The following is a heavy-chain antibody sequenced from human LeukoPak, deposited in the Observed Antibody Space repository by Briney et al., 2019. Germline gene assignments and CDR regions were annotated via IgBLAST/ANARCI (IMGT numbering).Heavy chain of an antibody. CDR2: IYYSGST. Sequence: SETLSLTCTVSGGSISSSSYYWGWIRQPPGKGLEWIGSIYYSGSTYYNPSLKSRVTVSVDTSKNQFSLKLSSVTAADTAVYYCARDGITMVRGVISTYNWFDPWGQATLVTVSS. V-gene: IGHV4-39*07. J-gene: IGHJ5*02. CDR1: GGSISSSSYY. D-gene: IGHD3-10*01. CDR3: ARDGITMVRGVISTYNWFDP.